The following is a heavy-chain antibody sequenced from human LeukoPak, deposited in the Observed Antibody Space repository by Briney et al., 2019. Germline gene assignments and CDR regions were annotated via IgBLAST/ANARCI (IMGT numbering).Heavy chain of an antibody. CDR1: GGSFSDYY. D-gene: IGHD2/OR15-2a*01. J-gene: IGHJ4*02. Sequence: SETLSLTCAVYGGSFSDYYWSWIRLPPGKGLEWIGEINHSGSTNYNPSLKSRVTILVDTSKNQFSLKLSSVTAADTAVYYCARGLTSMPPGGYWGQGTLVTVSS. CDR2: INHSGST. CDR3: ARGLTSMPPGGY. V-gene: IGHV4-34*01.